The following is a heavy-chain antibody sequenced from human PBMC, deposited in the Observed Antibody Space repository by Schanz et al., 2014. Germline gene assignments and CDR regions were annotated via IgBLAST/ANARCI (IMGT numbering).Heavy chain of an antibody. CDR3: AGATYSSSWYGGSEYFQH. J-gene: IGHJ1*01. CDR1: GYTFTTYF. CDR2: INPNTGGT. Sequence: QVQLVQSGAEVKAPGASVMISCKTSGYTFTTYFIHWVRQAPGQGLEWMGRINPNTGGTQYAQKFQGRVTMTTAKSISTVYMELSRLRSDDTAVYYCAGATYSSSWYGGSEYFQHWGQGTLVTVSS. V-gene: IGHV1-2*06. D-gene: IGHD6-13*01.